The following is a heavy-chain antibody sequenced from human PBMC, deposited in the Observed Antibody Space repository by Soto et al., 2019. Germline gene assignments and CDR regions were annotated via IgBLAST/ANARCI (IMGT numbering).Heavy chain of an antibody. CDR3: AKDLATLTPRYFLH. V-gene: IGHV3-23*01. J-gene: IGHJ1*01. Sequence: EVQLLESGGGLVEPGGSLRLSCAASGFRFSSYAMSWVRQSPGKGLEWVSGISGGGDNTYYAASVKGRFTISRDTSRMTVCLQMNSVRAADTAVYYCAKDLATLTPRYFLHWGQGTLVAVSS. CDR1: GFRFSSYA. CDR2: ISGGGDNT. D-gene: IGHD4-17*01.